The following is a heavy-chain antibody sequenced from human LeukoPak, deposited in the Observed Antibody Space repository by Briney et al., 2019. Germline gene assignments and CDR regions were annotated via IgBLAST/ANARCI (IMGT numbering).Heavy chain of an antibody. CDR2: ISGSHGST. Sequence: GGSLRLSCAASGFTFSTYAMNWVRQAPGKGLEWVSAISGSHGSTYYADSVKGRFTISRDNSKNTLYLQMNSLRAEDTAVYYCGRDRGWLRSVDYWGQGTLVTVSS. V-gene: IGHV3-23*01. J-gene: IGHJ4*02. CDR3: GRDRGWLRSVDY. D-gene: IGHD5-12*01. CDR1: GFTFSTYA.